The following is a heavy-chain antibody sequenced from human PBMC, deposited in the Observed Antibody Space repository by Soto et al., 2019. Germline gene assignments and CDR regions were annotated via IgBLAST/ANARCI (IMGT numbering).Heavy chain of an antibody. V-gene: IGHV3-74*01. Sequence: LRLSCAASGFSFSSCWMHWVRQAPGKGLVWVSRISSDGRTTDYADSVKGRFTISRDNAKNTLYLQMNNLRDDDTAVYYCASLYSSAWARDYWGQGTLVTVSS. CDR3: ASLYSSAWARDY. CDR1: GFSFSSCW. CDR2: ISSDGRTT. D-gene: IGHD6-19*01. J-gene: IGHJ4*02.